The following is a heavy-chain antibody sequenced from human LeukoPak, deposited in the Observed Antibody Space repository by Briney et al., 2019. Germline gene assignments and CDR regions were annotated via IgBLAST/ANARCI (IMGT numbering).Heavy chain of an antibody. J-gene: IGHJ4*02. Sequence: ASVKVSCEASGYTFTSYYMHWVRQAPGQGLEWMGIINPSGGSTSYAQKFQGRVTMTRDTSTSTVYMELSSLRSEDTAVYYCATITRGLYSSSWGSFDYWGQGTLVTVSS. D-gene: IGHD6-13*01. CDR3: ATITRGLYSSSWGSFDY. CDR2: INPSGGST. CDR1: GYTFTSYY. V-gene: IGHV1-46*01.